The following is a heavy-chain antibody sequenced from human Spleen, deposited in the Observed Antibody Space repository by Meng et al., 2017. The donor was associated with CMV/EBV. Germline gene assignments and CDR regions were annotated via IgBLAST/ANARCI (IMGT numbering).Heavy chain of an antibody. CDR3: ARDSRSGEGYFDY. V-gene: IGHV1-46*01. CDR2: INPNGGST. J-gene: IGHJ4*02. CDR1: GYTFTTYY. D-gene: IGHD3-16*01. Sequence: ASVKVSCKASGYTFTTYYMHWVRQAPGQGLEWMGIINPNGGSTGYAQKFQGRVTMTRDTSTSTVYMELRSLRSEDTAVYYCARDSRSGEGYFDYWGQGTLVTVS.